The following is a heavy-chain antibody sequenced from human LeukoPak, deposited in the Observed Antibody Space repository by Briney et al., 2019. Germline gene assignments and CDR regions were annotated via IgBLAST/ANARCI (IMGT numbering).Heavy chain of an antibody. CDR2: IGISSGNT. CDR1: GFNFIDYS. V-gene: IGHV3-48*04. CDR3: VRDLILTWTPGDDFDH. D-gene: IGHD3-16*01. J-gene: IGHJ4*02. Sequence: GGSLRLSCAASGFNFIDYSMNWVRQAPGKGLEWISYIGISSGNTKYADSVKGRFTVSRENAKNTVYLQMDSLRAEDTAVYYCVRDLILTWTPGDDFDHWGQGTLVTVSS.